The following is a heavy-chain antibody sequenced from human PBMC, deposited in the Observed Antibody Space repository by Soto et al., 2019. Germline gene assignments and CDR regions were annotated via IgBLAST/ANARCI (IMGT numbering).Heavy chain of an antibody. CDR2: IYYSGST. CDR3: ARVFLFPSLYISAFDY. J-gene: IGHJ4*02. CDR1: GGSISSYY. Sequence: PSETLSLTCTVSGGSISSYYWSWIRQPPGKGLEWIGYIYYSGSTNYNPSLKSRVTISVDTSKNQFSLKLSSVTAADTAVYYCARVFLFPSLYISAFDYWGQGALVTVS. D-gene: IGHD6-25*01. V-gene: IGHV4-59*01.